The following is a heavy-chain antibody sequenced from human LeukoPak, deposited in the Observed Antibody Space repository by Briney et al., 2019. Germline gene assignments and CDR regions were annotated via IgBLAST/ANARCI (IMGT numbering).Heavy chain of an antibody. CDR3: ARDRDSGSYHGWFDP. CDR2: INSDGSRT. V-gene: IGHV3-74*01. CDR1: GFTFSSYW. D-gene: IGHD1-26*01. J-gene: IGHJ5*02. Sequence: GGSLRLSCAASGFTFSSYWMYWVRQAPGKGLVWVSRINSDGSRTSYADSVKGRFTISRDNAKNTLYLQLNSLRAEDTAVYYCARDRDSGSYHGWFDPWGQGTLVTVSS.